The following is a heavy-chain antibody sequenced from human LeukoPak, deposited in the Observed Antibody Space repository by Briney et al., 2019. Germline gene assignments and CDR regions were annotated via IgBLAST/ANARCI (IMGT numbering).Heavy chain of an antibody. CDR2: ISGSDAST. J-gene: IGHJ6*02. D-gene: IGHD3-3*01. CDR3: ARRGSEWNSYFYPMDV. V-gene: IGHV3-23*01. Sequence: AGGSLRLSCAASGVTLSTYAMSWARQAPGKGLEWVSGISGSDASTFYADSVMGRFTISRDNSMNTLYLQMNNVRAEDAAIYFCARRGSEWNSYFYPMDVWGQGTTVTVSS. CDR1: GVTLSTYA.